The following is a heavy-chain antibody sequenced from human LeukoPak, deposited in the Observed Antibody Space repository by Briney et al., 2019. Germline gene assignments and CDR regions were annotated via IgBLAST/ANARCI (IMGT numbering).Heavy chain of an antibody. CDR2: MNSDGSST. D-gene: IGHD5-12*01. V-gene: IGHV3-74*03. CDR3: ARATPFNYYYMDV. CDR1: GFTFSFYW. J-gene: IGHJ6*03. Sequence: GRSLRLSCPASGFTFSFYWMHWIRQVPRQGLVWVSHMNSDGSSTTYADSVKGRFTISRDNAKNTLYLQMNSLRVDDSAVYYCARATPFNYYYMDVWGKGTTVTVSS.